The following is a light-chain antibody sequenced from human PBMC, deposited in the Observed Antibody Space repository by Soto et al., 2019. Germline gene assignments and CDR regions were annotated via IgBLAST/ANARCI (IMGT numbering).Light chain of an antibody. CDR3: QQSNNWPYT. CDR2: GAS. CDR1: QTVRDN. J-gene: IGKJ2*01. V-gene: IGKV3-15*01. Sequence: EIVMTHSPATLSVSPGDRATLSCRASQTVRDNLAWYQQKTGQAPRLLIYGASTRATGIPARFSGSGSGTEFTLTIDSLQSEDFALYFCQQSNNWPYTFGQGTKLEIK.